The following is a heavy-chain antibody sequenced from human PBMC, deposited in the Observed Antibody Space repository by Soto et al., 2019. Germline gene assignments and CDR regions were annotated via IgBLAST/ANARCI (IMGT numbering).Heavy chain of an antibody. J-gene: IGHJ4*02. V-gene: IGHV1-18*01. CDR3: ARLAPCSGGGTCYSRPLDY. D-gene: IGHD2-15*01. CDR2: ITPDNGDT. Sequence: QVQLLQSGAEVKKPGASVKVSCRASGYTFASFGISWVRRAPGQGLEWLGWITPDNGDTNYSQKVQGRLTMTTDTSTSTAYLEVRSLRSDDTAVYHCARLAPCSGGGTCYSRPLDYWGQGTLVTVSS. CDR1: GYTFASFG.